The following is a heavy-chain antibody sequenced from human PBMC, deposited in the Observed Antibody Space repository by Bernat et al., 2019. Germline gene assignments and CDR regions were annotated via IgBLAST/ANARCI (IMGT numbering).Heavy chain of an antibody. V-gene: IGHV1-69*02. CDR1: GGTFSSYT. J-gene: IGHJ3*02. Sequence: QVQLVQSGAEVKKPGSSVKVSCKASGGTFSSYTISWVRQAPGQGLEWMGRIIPILGIANYAQKFQGRVTITADKSTSTAYMELSSLRSEDTAVYYCTTGITIFGVVITHDAFDIWGQGTMVTVSS. D-gene: IGHD3-3*01. CDR2: IIPILGIA. CDR3: TTGITIFGVVITHDAFDI.